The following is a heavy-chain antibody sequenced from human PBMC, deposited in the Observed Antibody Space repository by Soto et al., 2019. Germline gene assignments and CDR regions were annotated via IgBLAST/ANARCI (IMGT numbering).Heavy chain of an antibody. J-gene: IGHJ4*02. Sequence: GGSLRLSCAASGFTLSSYAMSWVRQAPGKGLEWVSAISGSGGSTYYADSVKGRFTISRDNSKNTLYLQMNSLRAEDTAVYYCAKDGEQLVQHYWGQGTLVTVSS. V-gene: IGHV3-23*01. CDR1: GFTLSSYA. CDR2: ISGSGGST. D-gene: IGHD6-6*01. CDR3: AKDGEQLVQHY.